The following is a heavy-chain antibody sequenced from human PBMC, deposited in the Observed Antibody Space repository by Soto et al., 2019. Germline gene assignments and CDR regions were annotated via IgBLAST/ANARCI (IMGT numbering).Heavy chain of an antibody. CDR3: ARNRGYSYGSEYYFDY. D-gene: IGHD5-18*01. CDR2: ISSSSSYT. V-gene: IGHV3-11*06. J-gene: IGHJ4*02. CDR1: GFTFSDYY. Sequence: GGSLRLSCAASGFTFSDYYMSWIRQAPGKGLEWVSYISSSSSYTNYADSVKGRFTISRDNAKNSLYLQMNSLRAEDTAVYYCARNRGYSYGSEYYFDYWGQGTLVTVSS.